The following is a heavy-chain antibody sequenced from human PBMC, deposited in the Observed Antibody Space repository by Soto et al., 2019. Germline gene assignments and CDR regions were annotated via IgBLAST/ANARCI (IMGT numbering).Heavy chain of an antibody. V-gene: IGHV5-51*01. Sequence: GESLKISCKGSGYSFTSYWIGWVRQMPGKGLEWMGIIYPGDSNTRYSPSLQGQVTISVDKSISTAYLQWSSLKASDTAIYYCARTAAAGKYYYGVDVWGQGTTVTVSS. D-gene: IGHD6-13*01. CDR3: ARTAAAGKYYYGVDV. CDR1: GYSFTSYW. J-gene: IGHJ6*02. CDR2: IYPGDSNT.